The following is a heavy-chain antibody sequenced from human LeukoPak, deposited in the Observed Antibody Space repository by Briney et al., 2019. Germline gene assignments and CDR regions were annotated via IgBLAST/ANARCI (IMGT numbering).Heavy chain of an antibody. CDR1: GFTFSSYG. D-gene: IGHD6-19*01. CDR3: AKDHIAVAGAIYYYYYYMDV. CDR2: IRYDGSNK. V-gene: IGHV3-30*02. Sequence: GGSLRLSCAASGFTFSSYGMHWVRQAPGKGLEWVAFIRYDGSNKYYADSVKGRFTISRDNSKNTLYLQMNSLRAEDTAVYYCAKDHIAVAGAIYYYYYYMDVWGKGTTVTISS. J-gene: IGHJ6*03.